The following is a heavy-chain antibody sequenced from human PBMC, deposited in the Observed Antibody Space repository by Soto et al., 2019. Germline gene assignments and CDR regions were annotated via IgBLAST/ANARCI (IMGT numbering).Heavy chain of an antibody. V-gene: IGHV1-24*01. CDR3: ATGVVIPHYYYYGMDV. D-gene: IGHD3-3*01. CDR1: GYTLTELS. J-gene: IGHJ6*02. Sequence: VASVKVSCKVSGYTLTELSMHWVRQATGKGLEWMGGFDPEDGETIYAQKFQGRVTMTEDTSTDTAYMELSSLRSEDTAVYYCATGVVIPHYYYYGMDVWGQGTTVTVSS. CDR2: FDPEDGET.